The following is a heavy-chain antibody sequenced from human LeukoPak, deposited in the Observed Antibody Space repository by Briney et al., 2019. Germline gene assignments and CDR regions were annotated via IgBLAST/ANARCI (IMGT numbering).Heavy chain of an antibody. D-gene: IGHD4-17*01. CDR2: INHSGST. CDR3: VRLSEVYGDYGYFDN. Sequence: PSETLSLTCAVSGGSFSGYYWSWIRQPPGKRLEWIGEINHSGSTNYNPSLKSRITLSVDSFKSRFSLKVRSVTAADPALYSCVRLSEVYGDYGYFDNWGQGTLVTVSS. V-gene: IGHV4-34*01. CDR1: GGSFSGYY. J-gene: IGHJ4*03.